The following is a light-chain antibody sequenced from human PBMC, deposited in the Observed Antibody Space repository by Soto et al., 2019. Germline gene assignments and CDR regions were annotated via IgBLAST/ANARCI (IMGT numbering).Light chain of an antibody. CDR2: AAS. Sequence: DIQMTQSPSSLSASLGDRVTITCRASQGIGVYLAWFQQKPGKVPKLLIYAASALQSGVPSRFSGSGSGTDFALRGGSLQPEDIATYYCQKYNSAPLTFGGGTRVEIK. CDR3: QKYNSAPLT. V-gene: IGKV1-27*01. CDR1: QGIGVY. J-gene: IGKJ4*01.